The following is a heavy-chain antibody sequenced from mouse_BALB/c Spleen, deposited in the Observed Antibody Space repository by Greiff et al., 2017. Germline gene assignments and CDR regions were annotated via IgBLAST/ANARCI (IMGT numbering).Heavy chain of an antibody. D-gene: IGHD1-2*01. J-gene: IGHJ2*01. Sequence: DVQLQESGPGLVKPSQSLSLTCTVTGYSITSDYAWNWIRQFPGNKLEWMGYISYSGSTSYNPSLKSRISITRDTSKNQFFLQLNSVTTEDTATYYCARLIYYGSSYFDYWGQGTTLTVSS. V-gene: IGHV3-2*02. CDR2: ISYSGST. CDR3: ARLIYYGSSYFDY. CDR1: GYSITSDYA.